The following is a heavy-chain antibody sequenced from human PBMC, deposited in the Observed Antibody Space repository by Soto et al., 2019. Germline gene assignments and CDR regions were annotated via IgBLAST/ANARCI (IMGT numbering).Heavy chain of an antibody. Sequence: QVQLQESGPGLVKPSETLSLTCTVSGGSISSYYWSWIRQPPGKGLELIGYIYYSGSTNDKPSLKSRVTISVDTHNNQYSLKLSSVTAADTAVYYCARHDGAVEMATIELGFDYWGQGTLVTVSS. CDR1: GGSISSYY. D-gene: IGHD5-12*01. CDR3: ARHDGAVEMATIELGFDY. V-gene: IGHV4-59*08. CDR2: IYYSGST. J-gene: IGHJ4*02.